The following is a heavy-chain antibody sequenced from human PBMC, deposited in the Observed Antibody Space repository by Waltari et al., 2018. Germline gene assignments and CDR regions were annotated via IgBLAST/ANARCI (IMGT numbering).Heavy chain of an antibody. CDR2: ISGSGGST. Sequence: EVQLLESGGGLVQPGGSLRLSCAASGFTFSSYAMSWVRQAPGKGLEGVSAISGSGGSTYHAGSVKGRFTISRDNSKNTLYLQMNSLRAEDTAVYYCVKMRKRGAGSLIDYWGQGTLVTVSS. D-gene: IGHD3-10*01. V-gene: IGHV3-23*01. CDR3: VKMRKRGAGSLIDY. CDR1: GFTFSSYA. J-gene: IGHJ4*02.